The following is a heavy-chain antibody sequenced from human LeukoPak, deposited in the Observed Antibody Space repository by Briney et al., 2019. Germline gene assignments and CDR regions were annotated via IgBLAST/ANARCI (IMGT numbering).Heavy chain of an antibody. J-gene: IGHJ6*03. Sequence: GASVKVSCKASGYTFTSYYMHWVRQAPGQGLEWMGIINPSGGSTSYAQKFQGRVTMTRDMSTSTVYMELSSLRSEDTAVYYCARGGGDCGGDCYRYYYYYMDVWGKGTTVTVSS. D-gene: IGHD2-21*02. V-gene: IGHV1-46*01. CDR3: ARGGGDCGGDCYRYYYYYMDV. CDR2: INPSGGST. CDR1: GYTFTSYY.